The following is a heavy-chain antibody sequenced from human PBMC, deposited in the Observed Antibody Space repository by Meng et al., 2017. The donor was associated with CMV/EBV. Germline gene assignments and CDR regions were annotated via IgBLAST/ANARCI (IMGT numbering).Heavy chain of an antibody. Sequence: GESLKISCAASGFTFSAYWMSWVRQAPGKGLEWVANMKQDGSGKYYVDSVKGRFTISGDNAENSLFLQMNSLRAEDTAVYFCARGPYYDFWSGDYDYYCGMDVWGQGTTVTVSS. J-gene: IGHJ6*02. CDR1: GFTFSAYW. V-gene: IGHV3-7*01. CDR2: MKQDGSGK. CDR3: ARGPYYDFWSGDYDYYCGMDV. D-gene: IGHD3-3*01.